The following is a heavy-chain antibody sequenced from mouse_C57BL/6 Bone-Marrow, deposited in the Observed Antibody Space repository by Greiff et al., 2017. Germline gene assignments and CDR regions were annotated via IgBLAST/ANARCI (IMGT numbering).Heavy chain of an antibody. V-gene: IGHV5-12*01. J-gene: IGHJ2*01. CDR3: ARRGTTVNYFDY. CDR2: ISNGGGST. Sequence: EVQRVESGGGLVQPGGSLKLSCAASGFTFSDYYMYWVRQTPEKRLEWVAYISNGGGSTYYPDTVKGRFTISRDNAKNTLYLQMSRLKSEDTAMYYCARRGTTVNYFDYWGQGTTLTVSS. CDR1: GFTFSDYY. D-gene: IGHD1-1*01.